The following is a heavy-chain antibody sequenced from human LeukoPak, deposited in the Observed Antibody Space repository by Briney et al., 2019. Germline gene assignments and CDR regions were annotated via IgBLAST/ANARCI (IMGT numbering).Heavy chain of an antibody. CDR1: GYTFTSYG. CDR3: ARCPSHYSSGWYYWYFDI. J-gene: IGHJ2*01. Sequence: GASVKVSCKASGYTFTSYGISWVRQAPGQGLEWMGWISAYNGNTNYAQKLQGRVTMTTDTSTSTAYMELRSLRSDDTAVYYCARCPSHYSSGWYYWYFDIWGRGTLVTVSS. V-gene: IGHV1-18*01. CDR2: ISAYNGNT. D-gene: IGHD6-19*01.